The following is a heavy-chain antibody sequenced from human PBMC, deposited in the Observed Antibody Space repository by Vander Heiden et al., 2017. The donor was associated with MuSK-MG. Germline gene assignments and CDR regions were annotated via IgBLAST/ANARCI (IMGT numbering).Heavy chain of an antibody. CDR1: GGTFSSYA. D-gene: IGHD3-10*01. CDR3: ARVRDGSGSYWGGSSYYYGMDV. V-gene: IGHV1-69*06. Sequence: QVQLVQSGAEVKKPGSSVKVSCKASGGTFSSYAISWGRQAPGQGLEWMGGIIPIFGTANYAQKFQGRVTITADKSTSTAYMELSSLRSEDTAVYYCARVRDGSGSYWGGSSYYYGMDVWGQGTTVTVSS. CDR2: IIPIFGTA. J-gene: IGHJ6*02.